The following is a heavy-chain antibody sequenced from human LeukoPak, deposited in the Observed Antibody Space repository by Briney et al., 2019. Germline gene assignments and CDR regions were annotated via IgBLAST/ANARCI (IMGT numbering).Heavy chain of an antibody. CDR3: ARQDYYGSGSAFDY. V-gene: IGHV4-59*08. CDR2: IYYSGST. CDR1: GGSISSYY. Sequence: SETLSLTCTVSGGSISSYYWTWIRQPPGKGLEWIGYIYYSGSTNYNPSLKSRVTISVDTSKNQFSLKLSSVTAADTAVYYCARQDYYGSGSAFDYWGQGTLVTVSP. D-gene: IGHD3-10*01. J-gene: IGHJ4*02.